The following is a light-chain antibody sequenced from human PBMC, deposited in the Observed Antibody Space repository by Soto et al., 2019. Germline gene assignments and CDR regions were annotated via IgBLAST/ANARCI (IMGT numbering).Light chain of an antibody. CDR1: QSISRW. Sequence: DIQMTQSPSTLSASVRNRVTISCRASQSISRWLAWYQQKPGRAPTLLIYHASTLESGVPSRFSGSGSGTEFTLTISSLQPDDVATYYCQQYNSYLSFGQGTKVDIK. CDR3: QQYNSYLS. CDR2: HAS. J-gene: IGKJ1*01. V-gene: IGKV1-5*01.